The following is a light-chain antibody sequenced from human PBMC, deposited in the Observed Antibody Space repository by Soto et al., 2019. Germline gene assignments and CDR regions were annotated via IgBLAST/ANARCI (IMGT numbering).Light chain of an antibody. CDR1: RSNIGAGYD. Sequence: QSVLTQPPSLSGAPGQRVTISCTGSRSNIGAGYDVHWYQHLPGTAPKVLIFDKSNRPSGVPDRFSGSKSGPSASLAITGLQAEDEAVYYFHSYDVSLRGPAFGGGTKVTVL. V-gene: IGLV1-40*01. CDR2: DKS. J-gene: IGLJ2*01. CDR3: HSYDVSLRGPA.